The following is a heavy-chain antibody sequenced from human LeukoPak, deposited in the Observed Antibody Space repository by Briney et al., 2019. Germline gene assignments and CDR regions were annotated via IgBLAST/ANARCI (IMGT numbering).Heavy chain of an antibody. D-gene: IGHD5-18*01. CDR3: ARTPMVSPNRRGAFDI. V-gene: IGHV1-69*02. J-gene: IGHJ3*02. Sequence: ASVKVSCKACGGTFSSYTISWVRQAPGQGLEWMGRIIPILGIANYAQKFQGRVTITADKSTSTAYMELSSLRSEDTAVYYCARTPMVSPNRRGAFDIWGQGTMVTVSS. CDR1: GGTFSSYT. CDR2: IIPILGIA.